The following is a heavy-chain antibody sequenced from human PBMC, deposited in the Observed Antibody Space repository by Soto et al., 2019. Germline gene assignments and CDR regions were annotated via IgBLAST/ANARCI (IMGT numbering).Heavy chain of an antibody. CDR3: AGGNWNENGFDR. CDR1: GGTFSSYT. V-gene: IGHV1-69*02. J-gene: IGHJ5*02. D-gene: IGHD1-1*01. Sequence: QVQLVQSGAEVKKPGSSVKVSCKASGGTFSSYTISWVRQAPGQGLEWMGRIIPIPGIANYAQKFQGSVTITADKSTSAAYMELSSLRAEDTPVYYCAGGNWNENGFDRWGQGTLVTVS. CDR2: IIPIPGIA.